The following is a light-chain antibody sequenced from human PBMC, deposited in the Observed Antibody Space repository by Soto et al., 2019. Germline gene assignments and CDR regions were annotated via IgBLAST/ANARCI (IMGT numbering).Light chain of an antibody. CDR1: QGIDRW. CDR2: DAS. J-gene: IGKJ2*03. CDR3: QQYNHYYS. V-gene: IGKV1-5*01. Sequence: DIQLTQSPSTLSASVGDRVTITCRASQGIDRWLAWYQQKLGKAPELLIHDASSLESGVPSRFSGSGSGTEFTLTINSLQPDDFATYCCQQYNHYYSVGQGTKLEIK.